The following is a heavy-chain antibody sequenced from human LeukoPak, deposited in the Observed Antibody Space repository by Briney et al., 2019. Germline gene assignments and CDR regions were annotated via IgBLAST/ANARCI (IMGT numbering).Heavy chain of an antibody. J-gene: IGHJ4*01. CDR3: ARLRGGVQLWVY. D-gene: IGHD3-16*01. CDR1: SGSFSSSSNF. Sequence: SETLSLTCTVSSGSFSSSSNFCGWIRQSPGMGLEWNATINYSGTTYYNPSLRSRVTTSVDTSRNQFSLKLTSVTAADTAVYYCARLRGGVQLWVYWGRGALVTVSS. CDR2: INYSGTT. V-gene: IGHV4-39*01.